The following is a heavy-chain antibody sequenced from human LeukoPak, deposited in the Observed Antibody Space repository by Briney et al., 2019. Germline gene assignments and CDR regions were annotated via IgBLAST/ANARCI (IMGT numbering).Heavy chain of an antibody. J-gene: IGHJ6*03. V-gene: IGHV3-23*01. CDR1: GFTFSSYA. CDR2: ISASGGST. CDR3: ARPDSSGWSKYYYYMDV. D-gene: IGHD3-22*01. Sequence: GGSLRLSCAASGFTFSSYAMTWVRQAPGKGLEWVSAISASGGSTYYADSVKGRFTISRDNSKNTLYLQMNSLRAEDTAVYYCARPDSSGWSKYYYYMDVWGKGTTVTVSS.